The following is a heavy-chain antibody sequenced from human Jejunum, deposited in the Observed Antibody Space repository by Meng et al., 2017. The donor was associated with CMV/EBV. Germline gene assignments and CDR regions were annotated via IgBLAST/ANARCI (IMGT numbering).Heavy chain of an antibody. D-gene: IGHD3-10*01. CDR1: VSIIGHY. V-gene: IGHV4-59*11. J-gene: IGHJ6*02. CDR3: ARMMTMVRGVIKDDMDV. CDR2: IYYTGRT. Sequence: VSIIGHYWSWIRQSPGKGLEWIGHIYYTGRTNYNPSLKSRLTISVDTSKNQFSLKLSSVTAADTAVYYCARMMTMVRGVIKDDMDVWGQGTPVTVSS.